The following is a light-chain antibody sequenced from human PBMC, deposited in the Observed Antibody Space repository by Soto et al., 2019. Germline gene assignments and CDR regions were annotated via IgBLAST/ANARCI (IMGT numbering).Light chain of an antibody. J-gene: IGKJ4*01. CDR1: QSVSYSSDKRNC. V-gene: IGKV4-1*01. CDR2: WAS. Sequence: DIVMTQSPDSLAVSLGERATINCKSSQSVSYSSDKRNCLAWYQQKPGLPPKLLIYWASTRESGVPDRFSGTVSGTDFTLTISSLQAEDVAVYYCQQYYSSPLTFGGGTKVEIK. CDR3: QQYYSSPLT.